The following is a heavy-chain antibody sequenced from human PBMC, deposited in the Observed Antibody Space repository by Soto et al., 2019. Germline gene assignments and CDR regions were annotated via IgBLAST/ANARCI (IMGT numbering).Heavy chain of an antibody. J-gene: IGHJ4*02. CDR1: GGSISSYY. D-gene: IGHD3-10*01. V-gene: IGHV4-59*08. CDR2: IHYSGRT. CDR3: ARRLVRGVIDY. Sequence: QVPLQESGPGLVKPSETVSLTCTVSGGSISSYYWTWIRQPPGKGLEWIGYIHYSGRTKYNPSLKGQSTKSVDASKDQCSLKLGSVTAADTAVYSCARRLVRGVIDYWGQGTLVTVSS.